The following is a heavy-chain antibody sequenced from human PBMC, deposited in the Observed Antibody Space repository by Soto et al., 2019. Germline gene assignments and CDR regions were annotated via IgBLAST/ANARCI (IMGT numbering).Heavy chain of an antibody. V-gene: IGHV3-30-3*01. D-gene: IGHD3-16*02. CDR3: ARASYYDYVWGSYRYSQNSDYYGMDV. CDR1: GFTFSSYA. Sequence: GGSLRLSCAASGFTFSSYAMHWVRQAPGKGLEWVAVISYDGSNKYYADSVKGRFTISRDNSKNTLYLQMNSLRAEDTAVYYCARASYYDYVWGSYRYSQNSDYYGMDVWGQGTTVTVSS. J-gene: IGHJ6*02. CDR2: ISYDGSNK.